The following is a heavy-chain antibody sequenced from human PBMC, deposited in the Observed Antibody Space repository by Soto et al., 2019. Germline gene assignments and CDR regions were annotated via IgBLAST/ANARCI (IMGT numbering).Heavy chain of an antibody. CDR3: AGEGGRGEVSRTSCYDFDD. J-gene: IGHJ6*02. D-gene: IGHD2-2*01. CDR1: GYTFTGYY. CDR2: INPNSGGT. Sequence: ASVKVSCKASGYTFTGYYMHWVRQAPGQGLEWMGLINPNSGGTNYAQKFQGWVTMTRDTSTSTAYMELSRLRSDDTAVYYCAGEGGRGEVSRTSCYDFDDWGQGTTVTVSS. V-gene: IGHV1-2*04.